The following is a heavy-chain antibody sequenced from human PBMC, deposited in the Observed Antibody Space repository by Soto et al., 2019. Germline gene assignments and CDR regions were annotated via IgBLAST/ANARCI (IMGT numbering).Heavy chain of an antibody. V-gene: IGHV3-7*03. D-gene: IGHD5-12*01. J-gene: IGHJ4*02. CDR1: GFTFGSNW. CDR2: IKRDGSEK. CDR3: ASLEWESSGYADY. Sequence: EVQLVESGGGLVQPGGSLRLSCAASGFTFGSNWMSWVRQAPGKGLEWVANIKRDGSEKYYVDSVKGRFTISRDNAKNTLYLQMNRLRADDTAVYYCASLEWESSGYADYWGQGTQVTVSS.